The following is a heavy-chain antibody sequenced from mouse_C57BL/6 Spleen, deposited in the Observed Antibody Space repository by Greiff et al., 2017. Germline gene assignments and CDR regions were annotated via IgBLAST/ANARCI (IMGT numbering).Heavy chain of an antibody. V-gene: IGHV1-53*01. Sequence: QVQLQQPGAELVRPGASVKLSCKASGYNFKSDWMHWVKQRPEQGLEWIGNINPSNGGTNYDEKFKSKATLTVDKSSSTAYMQLSSLTSEDSSVYYGARWYYDGYWGQGTTLTVSS. CDR2: INPSNGGT. CDR3: ARWYYDGY. J-gene: IGHJ2*01. CDR1: GYNFKSDW. D-gene: IGHD1-1*02.